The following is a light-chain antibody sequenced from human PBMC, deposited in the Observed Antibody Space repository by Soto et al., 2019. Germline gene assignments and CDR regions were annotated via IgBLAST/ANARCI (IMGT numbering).Light chain of an antibody. CDR1: SRHSSYI. CDR2: LEGSGSY. V-gene: IGLV4-60*02. Sequence: QPVLTQSSSASASLGSSVKLTWTLSSRHSSYIIAWHHQQPGKAPRYLMKLEGSGSYNKGSGVPDRFSGSSSGADRYLTISNLQFEDEANYYCETWDSNTRVFGGGTKLTVL. CDR3: ETWDSNTRV. J-gene: IGLJ2*01.